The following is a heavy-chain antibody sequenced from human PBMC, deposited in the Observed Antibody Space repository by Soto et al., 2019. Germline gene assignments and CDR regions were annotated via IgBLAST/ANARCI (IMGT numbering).Heavy chain of an antibody. Sequence: GGSLRLSCAASGFTFSSYGMHWVRQAPGKGLEWVAVISYDGSNKYYADSVKGRFTISRDNSKNTLYLQMNSLRAEDTAVYYCAKAPYYDILTGSYYYYYYGMDVWGQGTTVTVSS. CDR1: GFTFSSYG. CDR3: AKAPYYDILTGSYYYYYYGMDV. V-gene: IGHV3-30*18. CDR2: ISYDGSNK. D-gene: IGHD3-9*01. J-gene: IGHJ6*02.